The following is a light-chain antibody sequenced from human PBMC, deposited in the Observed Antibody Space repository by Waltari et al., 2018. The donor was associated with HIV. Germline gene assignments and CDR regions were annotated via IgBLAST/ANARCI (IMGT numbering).Light chain of an antibody. CDR1: TVAVTSGYY. CDR2: NIN. V-gene: IGLV7-43*01. CDR3: LLYYGGAWV. J-gene: IGLJ3*02. Sequence: QTVVTQEPSLTVPPGGTVTLTCASRTVAVTSGYYPNWFQQKPGQAPRSLTYNINDKHSWTPARFSGSLLGGKVALTLSGVQPEDEAEYHCLLYYGGAWVFGGGTKLTVL.